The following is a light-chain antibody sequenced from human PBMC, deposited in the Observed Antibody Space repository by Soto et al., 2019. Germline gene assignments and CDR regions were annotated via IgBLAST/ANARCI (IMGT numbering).Light chain of an antibody. V-gene: IGKV3-11*01. CDR1: QSVSSN. CDR3: QQRSNWPPEYT. CDR2: DVS. Sequence: EIVMTQSPATLSVSPGERATLSCWASQSVSSNLAWYQQKPGQAPRLLIYDVSTRATGIPARFSGSGSGTDFTLTISSLEPEDFAVYYCQQRSNWPPEYTFGQGTKLEIK. J-gene: IGKJ2*01.